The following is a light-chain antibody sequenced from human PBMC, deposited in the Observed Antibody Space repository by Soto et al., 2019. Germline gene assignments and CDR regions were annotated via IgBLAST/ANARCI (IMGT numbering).Light chain of an antibody. V-gene: IGKV3-15*01. J-gene: IGKJ4*01. CDR3: HQYHTWPSLT. Sequence: EIVMTQPPPTLSVSPGESATLSCWASQSISSKLAWYQLRPGQAPRLLIYGAFTMATGVPARFSGGGSGTEFSLTITSLLYEDFGVYYGHQYHTWPSLTFGGGTKVEIK. CDR2: GAF. CDR1: QSISSK.